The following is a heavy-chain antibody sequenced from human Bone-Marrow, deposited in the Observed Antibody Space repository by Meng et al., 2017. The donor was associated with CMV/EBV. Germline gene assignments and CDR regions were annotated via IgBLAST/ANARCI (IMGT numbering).Heavy chain of an antibody. J-gene: IGHJ5*02. CDR3: ARAARRDWFDP. CDR2: ISYDGSNK. V-gene: IGHV3-30-3*01. CDR1: GFTFSSYA. D-gene: IGHD6-6*01. Sequence: GESLKISCAASGFTFSSYAMHWVRQAPGKGLEWVAVISYDGSNKYYADSVKGRFTISRDNSKNTLYLQMNSLRAEDTAAYYCARAARRDWFDPWGQGTLVTGSS.